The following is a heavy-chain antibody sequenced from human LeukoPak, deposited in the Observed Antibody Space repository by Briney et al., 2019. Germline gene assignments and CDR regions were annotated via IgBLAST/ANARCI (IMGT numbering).Heavy chain of an antibody. V-gene: IGHV1-69*06. D-gene: IGHD2-2*01. CDR1: GGTFSSYA. CDR2: IIPIFGTA. J-gene: IGHJ3*02. CDR3: AREYCSSTSCYLPGNDAFDI. Sequence: SVKVSCKASGGTFSSYAISWVRQAPGQGVEWMGGIIPIFGTANYAQKFQGRVTITADKSTSTAYMELSSLRSEDTAVYYCAREYCSSTSCYLPGNDAFDIWGQGTMVTVSS.